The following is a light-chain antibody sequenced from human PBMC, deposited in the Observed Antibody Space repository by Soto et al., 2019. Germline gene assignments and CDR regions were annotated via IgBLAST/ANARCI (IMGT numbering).Light chain of an antibody. CDR3: QQYSTPPT. CDR2: GAS. Sequence: EIVLTQSPGTLSLSAGERATLSCRASQSVSSGYLAWYQQKPGQAPRVLIYGASNRATGIPDRFSGSGSGIAFTLSIRRLEHEAFAVYYCQQYSTPPTLGQGTKLEIK. J-gene: IGKJ1*01. CDR1: QSVSSGY. V-gene: IGKV3-20*01.